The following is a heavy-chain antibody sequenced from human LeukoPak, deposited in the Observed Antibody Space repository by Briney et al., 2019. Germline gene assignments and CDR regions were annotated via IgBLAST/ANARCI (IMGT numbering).Heavy chain of an antibody. D-gene: IGHD6-13*01. V-gene: IGHV4-34*01. CDR3: ARDLISGIAAAGLDY. CDR2: INHSGST. CDR1: GGSFSGYY. J-gene: IGHJ4*02. Sequence: RTSETLSLTCAVYGGSFSGYYWSWIRQPPGKGLEWIGEINHSGSTNYNPSLKSRVTISVDTSKNQFPLKLSSVTAADTAVYYCARDLISGIAAAGLDYWGQGTLVTVSS.